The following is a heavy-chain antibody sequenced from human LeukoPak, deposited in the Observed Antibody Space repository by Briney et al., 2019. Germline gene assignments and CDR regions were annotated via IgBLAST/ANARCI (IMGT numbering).Heavy chain of an antibody. D-gene: IGHD6-19*01. CDR2: IYYSGST. CDR1: GGSISSSSYY. Sequence: SETLSLTCTVSGGSISSSSYYWGWIRQPPGKGLEWIGSIYYSGSTNYNPSLRSRVTISVDTSKNQFSLKLSSVTAADTAVYYCARTKIPQRIYSSGWYVALGYSDYWGQGTLVTVSS. J-gene: IGHJ4*02. V-gene: IGHV4-39*07. CDR3: ARTKIPQRIYSSGWYVALGYSDY.